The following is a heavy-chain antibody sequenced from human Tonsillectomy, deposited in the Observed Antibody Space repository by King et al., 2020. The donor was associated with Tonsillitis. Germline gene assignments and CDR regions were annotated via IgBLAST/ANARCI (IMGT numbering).Heavy chain of an antibody. CDR2: INHRGSS. Sequence: VQLPQWGAGLLKPSETLSLTCAVYGGSFSGYYWTWIRQPPGKGLEWIGGINHRGSSNYNPSLQSRVTISVDSSKNQFSLKLSSMTAADTAVYFCARDRFCSETSCYVGLFDFWDQGALVTVSS. J-gene: IGHJ4*02. CDR1: GGSFSGYY. D-gene: IGHD2-2*01. CDR3: ARDRFCSETSCYVGLFDF. V-gene: IGHV4-34*01.